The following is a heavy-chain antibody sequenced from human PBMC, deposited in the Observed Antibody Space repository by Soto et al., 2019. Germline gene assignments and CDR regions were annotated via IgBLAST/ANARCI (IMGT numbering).Heavy chain of an antibody. Sequence: GGSLRLSCEASGFTFSRVAMSWVRQVPGKGLEWVASISSGSYDIWYADSVRGRFTMSRDNAKNILFLQMNTLRPEDTAVYYCERVAFWGPGTQVTVSS. CDR2: ISSGSYDI. CDR1: GFTFSRVA. CDR3: ERVAF. V-gene: IGHV3-21*06. J-gene: IGHJ4*02.